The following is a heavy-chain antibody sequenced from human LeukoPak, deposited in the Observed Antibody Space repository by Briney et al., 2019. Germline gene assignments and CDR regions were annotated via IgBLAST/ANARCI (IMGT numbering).Heavy chain of an antibody. J-gene: IGHJ4*02. CDR2: ISSSSSTI. CDR1: GFTFSSYS. D-gene: IGHD1-26*01. CDR3: ARDSVVGATTDY. Sequence: PGGSLRLSCAASGFTFSSYSMNWVRQAPGKGLEWVSYISSSSSTICYADPVKGRFTISRDNAKNSLYLQMNSLRAEDTAVYYCARDSVVGATTDYWGQGTLVTVSS. V-gene: IGHV3-48*01.